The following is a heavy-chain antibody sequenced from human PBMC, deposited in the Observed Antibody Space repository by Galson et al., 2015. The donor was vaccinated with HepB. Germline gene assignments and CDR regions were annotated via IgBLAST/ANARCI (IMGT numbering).Heavy chain of an antibody. Sequence: SLRLSCAASGFTFSSYSMNWVRQAPGKGLEWVSSISSSSSYIYYADSVKGRFTISRDNAKNSLYLQMNSLRAEDMAVYYCARDFTIFGVVFDIWGQGTMVTVSS. CDR3: ARDFTIFGVVFDI. CDR2: ISSSSSYI. J-gene: IGHJ3*02. V-gene: IGHV3-21*01. CDR1: GFTFSSYS. D-gene: IGHD3-3*01.